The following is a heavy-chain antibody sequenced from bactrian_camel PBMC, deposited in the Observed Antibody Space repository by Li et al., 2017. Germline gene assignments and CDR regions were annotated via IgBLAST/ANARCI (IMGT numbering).Heavy chain of an antibody. CDR1: TSTDRYC. J-gene: IGHJ4*01. CDR3: AARDGEYSCPLDQRDYAF. D-gene: IGHD7*01. Sequence: HVQLVESGGGSVQAGGSLRISCVASTSTDRYCMAWFRQAPGKEREGVAVIDTDGTSTYADSVKGRFTISKDNAKNTLYLRMNSLKPEDTAMYYCAARDGEYSCPLDQRDYAFWGQGTQVTVS. V-gene: IGHV3S55*01. CDR2: IDTDGTS.